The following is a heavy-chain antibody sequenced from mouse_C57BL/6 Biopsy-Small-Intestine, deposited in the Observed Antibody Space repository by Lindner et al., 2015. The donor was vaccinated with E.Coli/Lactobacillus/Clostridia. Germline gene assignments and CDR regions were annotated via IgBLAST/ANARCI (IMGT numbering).Heavy chain of an antibody. CDR1: GYTFTTYN. Sequence: VQLQESGPELVKPGASVRMSCKASGYTFTTYNTHWVKQSHGKSPEWVGYINPNSGGTNYNQKFRGQATLTVNKSSSTAYMELRSLTSEDSAVYYCARGVTTFLDFWGQGTTLTVSS. J-gene: IGHJ2*01. V-gene: IGHV1-22*01. CDR3: ARGVTTFLDF. D-gene: IGHD2-2*01. CDR2: INPNSGGT.